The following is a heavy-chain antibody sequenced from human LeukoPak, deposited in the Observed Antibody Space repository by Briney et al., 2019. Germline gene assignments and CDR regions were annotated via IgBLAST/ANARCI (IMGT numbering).Heavy chain of an antibody. D-gene: IGHD4-17*01. V-gene: IGHV4-59*01. J-gene: IGHJ4*02. CDR3: ARGENGEPFDY. CDR1: GGSISGYY. CDR2: IYYSGST. Sequence: TSETLSLTCTVSGGSISGYYWSWIRQPPGKGLEWIGYIYYSGSTNYNPSLKSRVTISVDTSKNQFSLKLSSVTAADTAVYYCARGENGEPFDYWGQGTLVTVSS.